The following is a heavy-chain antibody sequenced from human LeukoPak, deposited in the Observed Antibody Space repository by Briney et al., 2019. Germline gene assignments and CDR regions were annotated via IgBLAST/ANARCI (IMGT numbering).Heavy chain of an antibody. CDR3: ARHGDVRYFDWLKDGFDY. D-gene: IGHD3-9*01. V-gene: IGHV4-4*09. CDR2: IYNSGIT. Sequence: SETLSLTCTAFGGSISSYYWSWIRKPPGKGLEWIGYIYNSGITNKNPSLKSRVTISGDTSKNQFSLKLSSVTAADTAVYYCARHGDVRYFDWLKDGFDYWGQGTLVTVSS. CDR1: GGSISSYY. J-gene: IGHJ4*02.